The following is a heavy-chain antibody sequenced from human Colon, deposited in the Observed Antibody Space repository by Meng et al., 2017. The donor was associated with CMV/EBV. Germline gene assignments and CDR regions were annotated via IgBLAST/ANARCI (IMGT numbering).Heavy chain of an antibody. CDR2: ISHDGTIT. J-gene: IGHJ4*02. CDR1: GFTFSSDV. CDR3: ARGRSGSNWNYDG. V-gene: IGHV3-74*03. Sequence: GESLKISCAASGFTFSSDVMHWVRQAPGKGLVWVARISHDGTITTYVDSVKGRFTISRDNARNTLYLQMNSLRAEDTAVYYCARGRSGSNWNYDGWGQGTLVTVSS. D-gene: IGHD1-7*01.